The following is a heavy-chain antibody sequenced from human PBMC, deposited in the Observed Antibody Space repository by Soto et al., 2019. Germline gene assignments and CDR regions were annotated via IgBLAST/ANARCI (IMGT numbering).Heavy chain of an antibody. D-gene: IGHD3-3*01. CDR1: GGSFSGYY. J-gene: IGHJ5*02. Sequence: PSETLSLTCAVYGGSFSGYYWSWIRQPPGKGLEWIGEINHSGSTNYNPSLKSRVTISVDTSKNQFSLKLSSVTAADTAVYYCARGKRDRITIFGVVIMAFDPWGQGTLVTVSS. CDR2: INHSGST. CDR3: ARGKRDRITIFGVVIMAFDP. V-gene: IGHV4-34*01.